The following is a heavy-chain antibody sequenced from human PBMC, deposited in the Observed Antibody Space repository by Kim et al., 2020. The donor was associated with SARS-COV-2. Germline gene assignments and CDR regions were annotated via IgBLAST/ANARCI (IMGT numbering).Heavy chain of an antibody. Sequence: GGSLRLSCAASGFTFDDYAMHWVRQAPGKGLEWVSGISWNSGSIGYADSVKGRFTISRDNAKNSLYLQMNSLRAEDTALYYCAKDMDYGDRDDAFDIWGQGTMVTVSS. D-gene: IGHD4-17*01. CDR2: ISWNSGSI. CDR3: AKDMDYGDRDDAFDI. J-gene: IGHJ3*02. CDR1: GFTFDDYA. V-gene: IGHV3-9*01.